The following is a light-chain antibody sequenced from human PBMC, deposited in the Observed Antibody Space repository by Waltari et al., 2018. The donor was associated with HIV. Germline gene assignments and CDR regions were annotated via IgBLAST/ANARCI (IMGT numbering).Light chain of an antibody. J-gene: IGLJ2*01. CDR3: YSRDSSGNHRGV. CDR2: GQN. V-gene: IGLV3-19*01. CDR1: SLRSYS. Sequence: SSELTQAPAVSVALGQTVRITCQGDSLRSYSASWYQQMPGQAPLLVIYGQNTRPSGIPDRFSGFSSGNTASLTITGAQAEDDADYFCYSRDSSGNHRGVFGGGTKLTVL.